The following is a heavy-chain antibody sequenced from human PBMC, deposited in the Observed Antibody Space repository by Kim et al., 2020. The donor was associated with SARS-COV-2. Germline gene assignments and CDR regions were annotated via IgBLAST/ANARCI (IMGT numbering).Heavy chain of an antibody. D-gene: IGHD5-12*01. V-gene: IGHV6-1*01. Sequence: SQTLSLTCAISGDSVSSNSATWNWIRQSPSRGLEFLGRTYYRSKWYNEYAVSVKSRITLNADTSKNQFSLQLNSVTPEDTALYYCTRARGYNHQIYFDYWAQGTLVTVSS. CDR3: TRARGYNHQIYFDY. J-gene: IGHJ4*02. CDR1: GDSVSSNSAT. CDR2: TYYRSKWYN.